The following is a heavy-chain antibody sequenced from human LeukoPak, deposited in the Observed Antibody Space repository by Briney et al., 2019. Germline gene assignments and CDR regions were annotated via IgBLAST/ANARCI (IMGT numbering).Heavy chain of an antibody. D-gene: IGHD2-2*02. J-gene: IGHJ4*02. CDR2: ISYDGSNK. CDR1: GFTFSSYA. Sequence: QPGRSLRLSCAASGFTFSSYAMHWVRQAPGKGLEWVAVISYDGSNKYYADSVKGRFTISRDNSKNTLYLQMNSLRAEDTAVYYCARGPYCSSTSCDTGFDYWGQGTLGTVSS. V-gene: IGHV3-30-3*01. CDR3: ARGPYCSSTSCDTGFDY.